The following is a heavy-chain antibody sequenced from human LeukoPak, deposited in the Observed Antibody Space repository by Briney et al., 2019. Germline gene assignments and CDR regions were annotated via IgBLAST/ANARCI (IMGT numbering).Heavy chain of an antibody. CDR2: INPNSGGT. D-gene: IGHD6-6*01. CDR3: AMPSSYYYYYYMDV. Sequence: ASVKVSCKASGYTFTGYYMHWVRQAPGQGLEWMGWINPNSGGTNYAQKFQGRVTMTRDTSISTAYMELSRLRSDDTAVYYCAMPSSYYYYYYMDVWGKGTTVTVSS. J-gene: IGHJ6*03. V-gene: IGHV1-2*02. CDR1: GYTFTGYY.